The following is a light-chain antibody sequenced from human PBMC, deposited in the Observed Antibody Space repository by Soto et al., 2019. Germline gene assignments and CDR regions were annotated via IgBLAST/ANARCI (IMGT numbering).Light chain of an antibody. CDR1: SSDVGSYNL. V-gene: IGLV2-23*01. Sequence: QSALTQPASVSGSPGQSITISCTGTSSDVGSYNLVSWYQQHPGKAPILMIYEGSKRPSGVSNRFSGSKSGNTASLTISGLQAEDEADYYCCSYAGSSTEVFGGGTKLTVL. CDR2: EGS. J-gene: IGLJ2*01. CDR3: CSYAGSSTEV.